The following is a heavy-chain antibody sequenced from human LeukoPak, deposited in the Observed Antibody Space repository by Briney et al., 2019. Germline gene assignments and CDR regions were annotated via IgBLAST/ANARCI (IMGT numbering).Heavy chain of an antibody. D-gene: IGHD5-24*01. J-gene: IGHJ5*02. V-gene: IGHV4-4*07. CDR2: IYSSGNT. Sequence: PSETLSLTCTVSGVSMTNYYVNWLRQPAGKGLEWIGRIYSSGNTHYNPSLNSRVTMSVDTSRRLFSLRLSSVTAADTAIYYCARDHIDVPHWFDPWGQGTLVTVSS. CDR1: GVSMTNYY. CDR3: ARDHIDVPHWFDP.